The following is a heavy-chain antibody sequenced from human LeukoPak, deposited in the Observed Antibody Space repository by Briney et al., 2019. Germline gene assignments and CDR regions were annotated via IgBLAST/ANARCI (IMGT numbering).Heavy chain of an antibody. D-gene: IGHD6-13*01. J-gene: IGHJ4*02. CDR2: ISWDGGST. CDR1: GFTFDDYT. Sequence: PGGSLRLSCAASGFTFDDYTMHWVRQAPGKGLEWVSLISWDGGSTYYADSVKGRFTISRDNSKNSLYLQMNSLRTEDTALYYCAKDFRSSWYRHFDYWGQGTLVTVSS. V-gene: IGHV3-43*01. CDR3: AKDFRSSWYRHFDY.